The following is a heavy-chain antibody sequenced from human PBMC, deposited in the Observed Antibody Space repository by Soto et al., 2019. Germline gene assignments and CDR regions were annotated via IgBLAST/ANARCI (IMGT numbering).Heavy chain of an antibody. CDR2: GLRHEFV. CDR1: GGSISDHY. CDR3: VAGPDHAKSAY. J-gene: IGHJ4*01. Sequence: QMHLQESGPGLVKPSETLSLTCTVSGGSISDHYLSWTRQPPGKGLEWIGYGLRHEFVGTNPALTSRVTISVDTSKKQCSLRLNSVTAADTAVYYCVAGPDHAKSAYWGQGTLVTVSS. V-gene: IGHV4-59*11.